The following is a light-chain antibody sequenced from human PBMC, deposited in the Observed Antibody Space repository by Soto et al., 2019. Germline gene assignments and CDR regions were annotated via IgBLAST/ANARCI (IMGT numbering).Light chain of an antibody. CDR1: QSISSSY. CDR3: QQYVTSPYI. V-gene: IGKV3-20*01. CDR2: GES. Sequence: DIVLTQSPGTLSLSPGERATLSCRASQSISSSYLAWYQQKPGQAPRLLIHGESTRATGIPDRFSGSGSGTDFTLTISRLEPEDFEVYYCQQYVTSPYIFGKGTKVDIK. J-gene: IGKJ2*01.